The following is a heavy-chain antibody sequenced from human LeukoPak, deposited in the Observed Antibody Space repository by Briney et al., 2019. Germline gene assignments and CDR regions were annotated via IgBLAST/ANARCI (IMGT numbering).Heavy chain of an antibody. D-gene: IGHD3-16*01. J-gene: IGHJ6*03. V-gene: IGHV1-46*01. Sequence: ASVKVSCKASGYSFTIYNIHWVRQAPGQGLEWMGMINPSDGATTYAQRFQGRLTMTRDMSTTTAYMDLRSLRSEDAAVYFCAREKRGGLSGNLGGLFATYYTYYYMDVWGRGTMVTVSS. CDR2: INPSDGAT. CDR1: GYSFTIYN. CDR3: AREKRGGLSGNLGGLFATYYTYYYMDV.